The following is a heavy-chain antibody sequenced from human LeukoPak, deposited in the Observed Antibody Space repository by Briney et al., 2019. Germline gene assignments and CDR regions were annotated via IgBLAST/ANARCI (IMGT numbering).Heavy chain of an antibody. Sequence: SGTLSLTCDVSGGSITQTNYWTWVRQPPGKGLEWIGEVNLQGSTNYNPSLMGRVAISVDTSENHVSLQLTSVTAADTAVYYCARGDLYDGGGRNWFDPWGQGTLVTVSS. J-gene: IGHJ5*02. CDR2: VNLQGST. V-gene: IGHV4-4*02. CDR3: ARGDLYDGGGRNWFDP. CDR1: GGSITQTNY. D-gene: IGHD3-16*01.